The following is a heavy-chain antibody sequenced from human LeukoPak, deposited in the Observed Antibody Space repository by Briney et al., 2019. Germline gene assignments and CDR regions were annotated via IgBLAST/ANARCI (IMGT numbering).Heavy chain of an antibody. CDR2: IIPILGIA. CDR1: GGTFSSYA. J-gene: IGHJ6*02. D-gene: IGHD5-18*01. V-gene: IGHV1-69*04. CDR3: ARALDTAMVSLHYYYGTDV. Sequence: ASVKASCKASGGTFSSYAISWVRQAPGQGLEWMGRIIPILGIANYAQKFQGRVTITADKSTSTAYMELSSLRSEDTAVYYCARALDTAMVSLHYYYGTDVWGQGTTVTVSS.